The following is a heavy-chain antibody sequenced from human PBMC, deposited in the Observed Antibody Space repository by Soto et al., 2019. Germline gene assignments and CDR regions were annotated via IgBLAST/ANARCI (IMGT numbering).Heavy chain of an antibody. CDR2: INNSGST. Sequence: QVQLQQWGAGLLKPSETLSLTCAVYGGSFSGYYWSWIRQPPGKGLEWIGEINNSGSTNYNPSLKSRVTISVDTSKNQFSLKLSSVTAADTAVYYCARGGSCSSTSCYAPRGVRYFDLWGRGTLVTVSS. J-gene: IGHJ2*01. CDR1: GGSFSGYY. D-gene: IGHD2-2*01. CDR3: ARGGSCSSTSCYAPRGVRYFDL. V-gene: IGHV4-34*01.